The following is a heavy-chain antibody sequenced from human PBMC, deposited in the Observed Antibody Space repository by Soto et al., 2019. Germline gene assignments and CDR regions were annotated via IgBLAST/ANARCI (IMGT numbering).Heavy chain of an antibody. V-gene: IGHV1-24*01. D-gene: IGHD1-1*01. CDR2: FDPEDGEI. CDR1: GYTLTGLS. Sequence: ASVKVSCKVSGYTLTGLSIHWVRQAPGKGLEWMGGFDPEDGEIVYAQNFQGRVTMTEDTSTDTAYMELSSLRSEDTAVYYCATDQSTTYYYYYGMDVWGQGTTVTVSS. J-gene: IGHJ6*02. CDR3: ATDQSTTYYYYYGMDV.